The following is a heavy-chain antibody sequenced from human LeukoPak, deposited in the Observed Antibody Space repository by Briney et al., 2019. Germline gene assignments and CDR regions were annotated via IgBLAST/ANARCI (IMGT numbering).Heavy chain of an antibody. V-gene: IGHV1-18*01. D-gene: IGHD1-26*01. CDR1: GYTFTSYG. J-gene: IGHJ4*02. CDR2: ISAYNGNT. CDR3: ARSLSVGAPYYFDS. Sequence: ASVKVSCKASGYTFTSYGISWVRQAPGQGLEWMGWISAYNGNTKYAQNLQGRGTMTTDTPTSTAYMELRSLRSDDTAVYYCARSLSVGAPYYFDSWGQGTLVTASS.